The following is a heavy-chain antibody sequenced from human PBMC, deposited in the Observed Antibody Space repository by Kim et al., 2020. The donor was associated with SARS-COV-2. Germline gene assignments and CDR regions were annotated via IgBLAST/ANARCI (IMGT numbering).Heavy chain of an antibody. D-gene: IGHD6-13*01. V-gene: IGHV4-39*01. CDR3: ARHEGPGWYSSSWYTFDY. Sequence: SETLSLTCTVSGGSISSSSYYWGWIRQPPGKGLEWIGSIYYSGSTYYNPSLKSRVTISVDTSKNQFSLKLGSVTAADTAVYYCARHEGPGWYSSSWYTFDYWGQGTLVTGSS. CDR1: GGSISSSSYY. CDR2: IYYSGST. J-gene: IGHJ4*02.